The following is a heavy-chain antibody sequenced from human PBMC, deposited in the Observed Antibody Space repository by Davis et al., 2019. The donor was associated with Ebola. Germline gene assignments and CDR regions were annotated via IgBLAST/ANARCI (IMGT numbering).Heavy chain of an antibody. CDR2: IWYDGSNK. D-gene: IGHD3-22*01. J-gene: IGHJ4*02. CDR3: AKEENYYDSSGYFLYFDY. Sequence: PGGSLRLSCAASGFTFSSYGMHWVRQAPGKGLEWVAVIWYDGSNKYYADSVKGRFTISRDNSKNTLYLQMNSLRAEDTAVYYCAKEENYYDSSGYFLYFDYWGQGTLVTVSS. CDR1: GFTFSSYG. V-gene: IGHV3-33*06.